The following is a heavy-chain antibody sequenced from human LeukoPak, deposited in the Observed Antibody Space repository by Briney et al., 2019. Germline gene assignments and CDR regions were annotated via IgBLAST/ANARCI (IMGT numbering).Heavy chain of an antibody. Sequence: ASVKVSCKASGYTFTSYDINWVRQATGQGLEWMGWMNPNSGNTGYAQKFQGRVTMTRNTSISTAYMELSSLRSEDTAVYYCARLPIAAAEGDYWGQGTLVTVSS. V-gene: IGHV1-8*01. CDR3: ARLPIAAAEGDY. J-gene: IGHJ4*02. CDR1: GYTFTSYD. CDR2: MNPNSGNT. D-gene: IGHD6-13*01.